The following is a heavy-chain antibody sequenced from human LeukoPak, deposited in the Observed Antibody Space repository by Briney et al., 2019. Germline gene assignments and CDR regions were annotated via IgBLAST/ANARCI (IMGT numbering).Heavy chain of an antibody. V-gene: IGHV4-59*11. CDR3: ARGSNYDFWTLDLGGPDAFDI. J-gene: IGHJ3*02. Sequence: SETLSLTCPVSGGSISSHYWSWIRQPPAKGLEWIGYICYSGSTNYNPSLKSRVTISVDTSKNQFSLKLSSVTAADTAVYYCARGSNYDFWTLDLGGPDAFDIWGQGTMVTVSS. D-gene: IGHD3-3*01. CDR1: GGSISSHY. CDR2: ICYSGST.